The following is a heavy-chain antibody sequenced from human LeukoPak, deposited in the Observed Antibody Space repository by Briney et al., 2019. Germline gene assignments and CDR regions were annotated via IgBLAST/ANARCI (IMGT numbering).Heavy chain of an antibody. D-gene: IGHD3-10*01. J-gene: IGHJ4*02. CDR2: IYYSGST. CDR1: GGSISSSSYY. Sequence: SETLSLTCTASGGSISSSSYYWGWIRQPPGKGLEWIGSIYYSGSTYYNPSLKSRVTISVDTSKNQFSLKLSSVTAADTAVYYCASPRGGYYFDYWGRGTLVTVSS. CDR3: ASPRGGYYFDY. V-gene: IGHV4-39*01.